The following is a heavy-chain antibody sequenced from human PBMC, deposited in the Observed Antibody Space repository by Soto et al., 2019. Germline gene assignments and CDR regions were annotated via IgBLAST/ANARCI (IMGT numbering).Heavy chain of an antibody. D-gene: IGHD3-22*01. CDR1: GFALSTSGVG. V-gene: IGHV2-5*02. CDR3: AHLYYYDSRGYYPFDY. Sequence: ESGPTLVNPTQTLTLTCTFSGFALSTSGVGVGWIRQPPGKALEWLALIYWDDDKRYSPSLKSRLTITKDTSKNQVVLTMTNMDPVDTATYYCAHLYYYDSRGYYPFDYWGQETLVTVSS. CDR2: IYWDDDK. J-gene: IGHJ4*02.